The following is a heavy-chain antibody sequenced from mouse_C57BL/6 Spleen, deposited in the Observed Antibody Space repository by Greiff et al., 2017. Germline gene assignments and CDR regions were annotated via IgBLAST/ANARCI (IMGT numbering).Heavy chain of an antibody. J-gene: IGHJ4*01. Sequence: QVQLQQSGPGLVQPSQSLSITCTVSGFSLPSYGVHWVRQSPGKGLEWLGVIWRGGSTDYNAAFMSRLSITKDNSKSQVFFKMNSLQADDTAIYYCAKKSFYGGAMDYWGQGTSVTVSS. CDR2: IWRGGST. D-gene: IGHD2-10*01. CDR3: AKKSFYGGAMDY. V-gene: IGHV2-5*01. CDR1: GFSLPSYG.